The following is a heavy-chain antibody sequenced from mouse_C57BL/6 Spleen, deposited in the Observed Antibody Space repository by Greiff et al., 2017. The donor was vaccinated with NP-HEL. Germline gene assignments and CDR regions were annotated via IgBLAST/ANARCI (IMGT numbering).Heavy chain of an antibody. CDR2: INPNNGGT. Sequence: VQLKESGPELVKPGASVKIPCKASGYTFTDYNMDWVKQSHGKSLEWIGDINPNNGGTIYNQKFKGKATLTVDKSSSTAYMELRSLTSEDTAVYYCARTGSSYERDYYYAMDYWGQGTSVTVSS. V-gene: IGHV1-18*01. CDR1: GYTFTDYN. J-gene: IGHJ4*01. D-gene: IGHD1-1*01. CDR3: ARTGSSYERDYYYAMDY.